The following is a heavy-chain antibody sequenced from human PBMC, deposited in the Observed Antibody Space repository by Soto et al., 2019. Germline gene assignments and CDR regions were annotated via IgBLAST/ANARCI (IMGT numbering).Heavy chain of an antibody. D-gene: IGHD1-26*01. J-gene: IGHJ4*01. CDR1: GDSVSSNSAG. Sequence: PSPTLSLTCAITGDSVSSNSAGWSWVRQSPSRGLEWLGRTYYRSKWYYEYAVSVRGRITINPDTSKNRYSLQLNSVTPEDTAVYFCARGEQYSGRIFDYWGQGTLVTVSS. CDR2: TYYRSKWYY. V-gene: IGHV6-1*01. CDR3: ARGEQYSGRIFDY.